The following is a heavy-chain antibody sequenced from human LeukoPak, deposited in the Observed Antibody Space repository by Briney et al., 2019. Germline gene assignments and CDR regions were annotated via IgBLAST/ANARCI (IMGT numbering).Heavy chain of an antibody. D-gene: IGHD4/OR15-4a*01. Sequence: GGTLRLSCAASGFSFRSHGMNWVRQAPGKGLEWVSGISPRGDITYYKDSVRGRFTISRDNFKNTVSLQLNSLRAEDTAMYYCARRAGAYSHPYDYWGQGTLVTVSS. V-gene: IGHV3-23*01. CDR3: ARRAGAYSHPYDY. CDR2: ISPRGDIT. J-gene: IGHJ4*02. CDR1: GFSFRSHG.